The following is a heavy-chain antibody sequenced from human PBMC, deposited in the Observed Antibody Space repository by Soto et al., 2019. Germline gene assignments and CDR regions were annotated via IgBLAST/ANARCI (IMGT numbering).Heavy chain of an antibody. V-gene: IGHV3-21*01. D-gene: IGHD2-2*01. Sequence: EVQLVESGGGLVKPGGSLRLSCAASGFTFSTYSMNWVRQAPGKGLEWVSSISSSRGYICYADSVKGRFTISRDNAKKSLYLQMDSLRAVDTAVYDCARGRSTNTNMDYLGQGTLVTVSS. J-gene: IGHJ4*02. CDR1: GFTFSTYS. CDR2: ISSSRGYI. CDR3: ARGRSTNTNMDY.